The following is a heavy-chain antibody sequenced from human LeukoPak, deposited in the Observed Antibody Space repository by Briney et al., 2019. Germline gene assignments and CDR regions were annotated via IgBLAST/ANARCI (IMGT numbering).Heavy chain of an antibody. D-gene: IGHD5-18*01. J-gene: IGHJ5*02. V-gene: IGHV4-38-2*01. Sequence: PSVTLSLTCVVSGDSITSGYYWAWIRQPPGKGLEWIGSIFHSGSTYRNPSLRSRVTISLNTSKNQISLILSSMTAADTAVYYCARSSSVDTALVGVHWFDPWGQGTLVTVSS. CDR2: IFHSGST. CDR1: GDSITSGYY. CDR3: ARSSSVDTALVGVHWFDP.